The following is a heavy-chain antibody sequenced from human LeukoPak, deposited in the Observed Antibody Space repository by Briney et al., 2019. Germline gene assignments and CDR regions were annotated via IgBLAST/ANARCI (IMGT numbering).Heavy chain of an antibody. J-gene: IGHJ4*02. CDR1: GFTFSSYA. CDR3: ARGVIAAAGFFDF. Sequence: GGSLRLSCAASGFTFSSYAMSWVRQAPGKGLEWVSAISGSGGSTYYADSVKGRFTISRDNSKNTLFLQMNSLRAEDTAVYYCARGVIAAAGFFDFWGQGALVTVSS. V-gene: IGHV3-23*01. CDR2: ISGSGGST. D-gene: IGHD6-13*01.